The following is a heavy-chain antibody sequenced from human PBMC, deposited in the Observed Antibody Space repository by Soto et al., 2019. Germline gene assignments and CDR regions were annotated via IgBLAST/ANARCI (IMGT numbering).Heavy chain of an antibody. D-gene: IGHD6-13*01. V-gene: IGHV1-69*06. CDR2: IIPNFGTA. CDR3: SRGYSSSWPLERFDP. Sequence: QVQLVQSGAEVKKPGSSVKVSCKASGGTFSSYAISWVRQAPGQGLEWMGGIIPNFGTANYAQKFQGRVTITADKSTSTAYMELSSLRYEGKAVYYCSRGYSSSWPLERFDPWGQGTLVTVSS. CDR1: GGTFSSYA. J-gene: IGHJ5*02.